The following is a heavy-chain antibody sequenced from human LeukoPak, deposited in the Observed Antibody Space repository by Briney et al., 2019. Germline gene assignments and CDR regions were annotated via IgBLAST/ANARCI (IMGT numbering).Heavy chain of an antibody. D-gene: IGHD5-18*01. Sequence: ASVKVSCKASGYTFTSYGISWVRQAPGLGLEWMGWISAYNGNTNYAQKLQGRVTMTTDTSTSTAYMELSRLRSDDTAVYYCARVQLWARFDPWGQGTLVTVSS. CDR2: ISAYNGNT. CDR3: ARVQLWARFDP. CDR1: GYTFTSYG. V-gene: IGHV1-18*01. J-gene: IGHJ5*02.